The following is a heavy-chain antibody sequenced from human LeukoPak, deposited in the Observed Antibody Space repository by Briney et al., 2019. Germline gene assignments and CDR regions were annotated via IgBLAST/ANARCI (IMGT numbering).Heavy chain of an antibody. CDR3: ARDNWVDC. V-gene: IGHV3-48*04. Sequence: GGSLRLSCAASGLTFSKYSMTRVRQAPGKGLEWVSFIYTSSTTMDYTDSVKGRFTISRDNAKNSLYLQMNSLKVEDTAIYYCARDNWVDCWGQGTLVTVSS. CDR1: GLTFSKYS. CDR2: IYTSSTTM. J-gene: IGHJ5*01.